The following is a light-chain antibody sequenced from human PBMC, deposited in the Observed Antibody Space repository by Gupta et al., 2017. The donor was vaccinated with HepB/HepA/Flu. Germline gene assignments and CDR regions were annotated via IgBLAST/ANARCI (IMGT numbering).Light chain of an antibody. Sequence: DIVMTQSPATLSVSPGERATLPCRASHTVSNNLAWFQQRPGQAPRLLIHGVSTRATGVPARFSGSGSGTEFTLTISSLQSEDFAVYYCQQYNNWRGPFGQGTKVEIK. J-gene: IGKJ1*01. CDR2: GVS. CDR1: HTVSNN. V-gene: IGKV3-15*01. CDR3: QQYNNWRGP.